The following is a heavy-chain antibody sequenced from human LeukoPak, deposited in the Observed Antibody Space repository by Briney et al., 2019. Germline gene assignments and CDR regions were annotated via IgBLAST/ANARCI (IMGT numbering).Heavy chain of an antibody. V-gene: IGHV4-59*01. J-gene: IGHJ6*03. CDR2: IYYSETT. Sequence: PSETLSLTSTVSGGSISNYFWSWIRQPPGKGLECIGYIYYSETTNYNPSFKSRVTVSVDTSKNQFSLKLSSVTAADTAVYYCARFPGGAEYRHYYYMDVWGKGATVTVSS. CDR3: ARFPGGAEYRHYYYMDV. CDR1: GGSISNYF. D-gene: IGHD1-14*01.